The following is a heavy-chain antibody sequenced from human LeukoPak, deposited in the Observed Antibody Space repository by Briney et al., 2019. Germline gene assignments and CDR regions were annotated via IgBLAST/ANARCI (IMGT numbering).Heavy chain of an antibody. D-gene: IGHD3-10*01. CDR2: IIPILGIA. CDR1: GGTFSSYA. Sequence: SVKVSCKASGGTFSSYAIRWVRQAPGQGLEWMGRIIPILGIANYAQKSQGRVTITADKSTSTAYMELSSLRSEDTAVYYCASRTYGSGNNWGQGTLVTVSS. V-gene: IGHV1-69*04. J-gene: IGHJ4*02. CDR3: ASRTYGSGNN.